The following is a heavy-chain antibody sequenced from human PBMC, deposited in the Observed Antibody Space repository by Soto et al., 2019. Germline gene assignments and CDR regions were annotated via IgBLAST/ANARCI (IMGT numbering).Heavy chain of an antibody. J-gene: IGHJ5*02. CDR2: ISDTSHRI. CDR1: GFNFGSNS. V-gene: IGHV3-23*01. D-gene: IGHD6-19*01. Sequence: EVLLLGSGGGLVQPGGSLRLSCSASGFNFGSNSMAWVRQAPGKGLEYVASISDTSHRIFHADPLKGRFTISRDNSRNRLYLEMKSLRAEHTALYYCVILADGKFDLWGQGTLVIVSS. CDR3: VILADGKFDL.